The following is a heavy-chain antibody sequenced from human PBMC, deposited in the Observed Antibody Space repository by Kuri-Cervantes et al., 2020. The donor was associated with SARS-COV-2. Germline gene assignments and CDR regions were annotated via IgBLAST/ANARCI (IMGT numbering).Heavy chain of an antibody. D-gene: IGHD3-10*01. J-gene: IGHJ3*02. V-gene: IGHV3-30*03. CDR1: GFTFSSYS. Sequence: GESLKISCAASGFTFSSYSMNWVRQAPGKGLEWVAGLSFDGNNDYYTQSVKGRFTISRDNSNNTLFLHMDSLRGDDTAVYYCARERGPDADGFDIWGQGTMVTVSS. CDR2: LSFDGNND. CDR3: ARERGPDADGFDI.